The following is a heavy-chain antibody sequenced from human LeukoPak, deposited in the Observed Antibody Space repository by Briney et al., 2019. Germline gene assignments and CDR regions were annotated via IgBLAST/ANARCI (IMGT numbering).Heavy chain of an antibody. V-gene: IGHV4-4*09. CDR2: IYSIGSP. Sequence: SETLSLTCTVSGVSISSYYWSWLRQPPGKGLEWIGYIYSIGSPNYTPSLTSRVTISVHPSKTQFPLKLSSVTAADTAVYYCARHEYYYYYYMDVWGNGTTVTVSS. CDR3: ARHEYYYYYYMDV. J-gene: IGHJ6*03. CDR1: GVSISSYY.